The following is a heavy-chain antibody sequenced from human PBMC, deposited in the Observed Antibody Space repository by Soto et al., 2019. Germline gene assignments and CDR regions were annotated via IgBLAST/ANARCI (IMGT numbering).Heavy chain of an antibody. D-gene: IGHD6-13*01. Sequence: EIQLLESGGGLVQPGGSLRLACEASGFSFSSYALSWVRQAPGRGLEWVSGISGGGISTYYADSVKGRFTISRDKSKNTLDLQMNSLRAEDTAVYYCAKYFSSWSGTYFDYWGQGTLVTVSS. CDR2: ISGGGIST. V-gene: IGHV3-23*01. CDR3: AKYFSSWSGTYFDY. CDR1: GFSFSSYA. J-gene: IGHJ4*02.